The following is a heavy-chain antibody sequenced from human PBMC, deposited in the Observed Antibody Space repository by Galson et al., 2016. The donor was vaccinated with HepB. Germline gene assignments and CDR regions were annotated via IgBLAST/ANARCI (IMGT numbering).Heavy chain of an antibody. CDR2: INAGNGNT. Sequence: SVKVSCKASGYTFTNFAIHWVRQAPGQSLEWMGWINAGNGNTRYSQKFQGRVTFTTDTSASTAYMDLSSLRSEDTAVYYCARPRQQKGDIAVAGFLVWGQGTLVTVSS. CDR1: GYTFTNFA. V-gene: IGHV1-3*01. CDR3: ARPRQQKGDIAVAGFLV. D-gene: IGHD6-19*01. J-gene: IGHJ4*02.